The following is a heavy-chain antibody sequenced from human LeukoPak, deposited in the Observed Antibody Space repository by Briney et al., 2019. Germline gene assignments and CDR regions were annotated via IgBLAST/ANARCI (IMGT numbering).Heavy chain of an antibody. D-gene: IGHD2-21*02. Sequence: GRSLRLSCTASGLTFGDYAMSWFRHAPGKGLEWVGFIRSKAYGGTTEYAASVKGRFTISRDDSKSIAYLQMNSLKTEDTAVYYCTRTIRLAYCGGDCYSPFDYWGQGTLVTVSS. J-gene: IGHJ4*02. CDR1: GLTFGDYA. CDR3: TRTIRLAYCGGDCYSPFDY. V-gene: IGHV3-49*03. CDR2: IRSKAYGGTT.